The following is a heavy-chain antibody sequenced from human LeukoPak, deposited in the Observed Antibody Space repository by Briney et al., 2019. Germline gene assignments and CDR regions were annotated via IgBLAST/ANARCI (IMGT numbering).Heavy chain of an antibody. CDR1: GGSFSGYY. D-gene: IGHD3-10*01. J-gene: IGHJ3*02. Sequence: SETLSLTCAVYGGSFSGYYWSWIRQPPGKGLEWIGEINHSGSTNYNPSLKSRVTISVDTSKNQFSLKLSSVTAADTAVYYCARGTMVRGPPDAFDIWGQGTMVTVSS. CDR3: ARGTMVRGPPDAFDI. V-gene: IGHV4-34*01. CDR2: INHSGST.